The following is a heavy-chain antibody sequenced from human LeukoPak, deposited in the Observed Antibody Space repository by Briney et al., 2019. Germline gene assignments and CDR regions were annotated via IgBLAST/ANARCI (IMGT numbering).Heavy chain of an antibody. V-gene: IGHV3-20*01. CDR1: GFTFDDYG. CDR3: ARARRATYYYDSSGYYDY. CDR2: INWNGGST. Sequence: PGGSLRLSCAASGFTFDDYGMSWVRQAPGKGLEWVSGINWNGGSTGYADSVKGRFTISRDNAKNSLYLQMNSLRAEDTALCHCARARRATYYYDSSGYYDYWGQGTLVTVSS. J-gene: IGHJ4*02. D-gene: IGHD3-22*01.